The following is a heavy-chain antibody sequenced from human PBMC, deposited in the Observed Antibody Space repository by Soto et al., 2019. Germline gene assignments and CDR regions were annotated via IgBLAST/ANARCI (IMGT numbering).Heavy chain of an antibody. J-gene: IGHJ5*02. Sequence: ASVNVSCKASGYTFTSYYMHWVRQAPGQGLEWMGIINPSGGSTSYAQKFQGRVTMTRDTSTSPVYMELSSLRSEYTAVYYCAREGYHIRPYYDFWSGYHNWFDPWGQGTLVTVSS. V-gene: IGHV1-46*01. CDR1: GYTFTSYY. CDR2: INPSGGST. D-gene: IGHD3-3*01. CDR3: AREGYHIRPYYDFWSGYHNWFDP.